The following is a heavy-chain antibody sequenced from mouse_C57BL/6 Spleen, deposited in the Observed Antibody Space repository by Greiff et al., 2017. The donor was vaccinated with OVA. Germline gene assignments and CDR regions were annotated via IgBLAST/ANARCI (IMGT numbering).Heavy chain of an antibody. V-gene: IGHV5-17*01. CDR3: ARVYYGNWDYAMDY. D-gene: IGHD2-1*01. CDR1: GFTFSDYG. J-gene: IGHJ4*01. Sequence: VQLKESGGGLVKPGGSLKLSCAASGFTFSDYGMHWVRQAPEKGLEWVAYISSGSSTIYYADTVKGRFTISRDNAKNTLFLQMTSLRSEDTAMYYCARVYYGNWDYAMDYWGQGTSVTVSS. CDR2: ISSGSSTI.